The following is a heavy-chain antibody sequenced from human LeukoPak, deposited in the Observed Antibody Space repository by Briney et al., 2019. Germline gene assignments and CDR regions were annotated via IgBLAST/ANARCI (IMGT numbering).Heavy chain of an antibody. CDR1: GGSISSSSYY. CDR2: IYYSGST. Sequence: PSETLSLTCTVSGGSISSSSYYWGWIRQPPGKGLEWIGSIYYSGSTYYNPSLKSRVTISVDTSKNQFSLKLSSVTAADTAVYYCARGLDSGWYSSWGQGTLVTVSS. CDR3: ARGLDSGWYSS. J-gene: IGHJ5*02. D-gene: IGHD6-19*01. V-gene: IGHV4-39*07.